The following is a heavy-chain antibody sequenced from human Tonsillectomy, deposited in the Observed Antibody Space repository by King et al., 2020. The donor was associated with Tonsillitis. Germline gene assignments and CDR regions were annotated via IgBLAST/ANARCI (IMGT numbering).Heavy chain of an antibody. CDR2: IYDSENT. CDR1: GGSISGGAYY. J-gene: IGHJ5*02. CDR3: ARYEGGVFDP. D-gene: IGHD2-15*01. V-gene: IGHV4-31*03. Sequence: VQLQESGPGLVKPSQTLSLTCSVSGGSISGGAYYWSWIRHLPGKGLEWIGYIYDSENTYYKPSLKSRLPISGDTSKNQFSLRLTSVTAADTAVYYCARYEGGVFDPWGQGTLVTVSS.